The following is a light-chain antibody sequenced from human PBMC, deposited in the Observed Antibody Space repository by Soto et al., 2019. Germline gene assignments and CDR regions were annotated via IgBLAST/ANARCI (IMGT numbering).Light chain of an antibody. V-gene: IGLV2-23*02. CDR2: EAS. Sequence: QSALTQPASVSGSLGQSITISCTGTKSDVGNYNLVSWYQQHPGRAPKLIIFEASERPSGVSSRFSGSKSGNTASLTIFGLQAEDEADYFCCSYATGSTVVFGGGTQLTVL. CDR3: CSYATGSTVV. CDR1: KSDVGNYNL. J-gene: IGLJ2*01.